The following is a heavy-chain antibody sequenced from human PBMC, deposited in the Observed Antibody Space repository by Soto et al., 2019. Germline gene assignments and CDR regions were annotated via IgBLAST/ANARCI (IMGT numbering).Heavy chain of an antibody. J-gene: IGHJ3*02. V-gene: IGHV1-46*01. D-gene: IGHD6-19*01. CDR2: INPSGGST. CDR1: GYTFTSYY. Sequence: ASVKVSCKASGYTFTSYYMHWVRQAPGQGLEWMGIINPSGGSTSYAQKFQGRVTMTRDTSTSTVYMELSSLRSEDTAVYYCATQGRSSGWEGSDFDIWGQGTRFTVS. CDR3: ATQGRSSGWEGSDFDI.